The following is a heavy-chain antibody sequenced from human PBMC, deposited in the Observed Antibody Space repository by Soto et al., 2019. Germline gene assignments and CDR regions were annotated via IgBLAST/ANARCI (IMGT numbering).Heavy chain of an antibody. J-gene: IGHJ4*02. V-gene: IGHV3-30-3*01. CDR1: GFTFSSYA. Sequence: QVQLVESGGGVVQPGRSLRLSCAASGFTFSSYAMHWVRQAPGKGLEWVAVISYDGSNKYYADSVKGRFTISRDNSKNTLYLQMNSLRAEDTAVYYCARAMVRGVTDDYWGQGTLVTVSS. CDR3: ARAMVRGVTDDY. D-gene: IGHD3-10*01. CDR2: ISYDGSNK.